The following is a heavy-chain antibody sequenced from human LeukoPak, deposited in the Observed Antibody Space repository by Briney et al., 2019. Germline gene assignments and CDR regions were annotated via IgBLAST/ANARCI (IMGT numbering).Heavy chain of an antibody. J-gene: IGHJ4*02. D-gene: IGHD4-17*01. CDR3: ARDFTDYGDYGAFDY. CDR1: GFTFSSYG. V-gene: IGHV3-33*08. Sequence: GGSLRLSCAASGFTFSSYGMHWVRQAPGKGLEWVAVIWYDGSNKYYADSVKGRFTISRDNSKNTLYLQMNSLRAEDTAVYYCARDFTDYGDYGAFDYWGQGTLVTVSS. CDR2: IWYDGSNK.